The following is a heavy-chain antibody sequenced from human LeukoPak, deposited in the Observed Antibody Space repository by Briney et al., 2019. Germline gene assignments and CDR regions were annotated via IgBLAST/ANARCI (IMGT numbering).Heavy chain of an antibody. CDR1: GFTFSSYA. CDR2: ISHDGSNE. J-gene: IGHJ4*02. V-gene: IGHV3-30-3*01. D-gene: IGHD6-25*01. Sequence: GGSLRLSCAASGFTFSSYAMHWVRQAPGKGLEWVAVISHDGSNEYYADSVKSRFTISRDNSKNTLYLQLNSLRAEDTAVYYCARDWRLIDYWGQGTLVTVSS. CDR3: ARDWRLIDY.